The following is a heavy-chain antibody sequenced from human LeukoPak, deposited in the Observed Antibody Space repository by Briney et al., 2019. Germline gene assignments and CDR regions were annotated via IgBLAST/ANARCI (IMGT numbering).Heavy chain of an antibody. Sequence: GGSLRLSCAASGFTFSSYAMSWVRQAPGKGLEWVSFISGSGDNTYYADSVKGRFTISRDNSKNTLYLQMNSLRVEDTAVYCCAKESTEFDYWGQGTVVIVTA. CDR2: ISGSGDNT. V-gene: IGHV3-23*01. CDR1: GFTFSSYA. J-gene: IGHJ4*02. CDR3: AKESTEFDY.